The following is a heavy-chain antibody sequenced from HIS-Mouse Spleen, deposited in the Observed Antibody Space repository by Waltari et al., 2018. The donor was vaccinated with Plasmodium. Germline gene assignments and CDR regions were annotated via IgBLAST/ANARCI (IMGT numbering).Heavy chain of an antibody. V-gene: IGHV1-8*01. CDR3: ARRYFDL. J-gene: IGHJ2*01. Sequence: QVQLVQSGAEVKKPGASVKVSCKASGYTFTSYDINWVRQATGKGVEWMGWMNPNSGNKGYAQKFQGRVNMTRNNSISTAYMELSSLRSEDTAVYYCARRYFDLWGRGTLVTVSS. CDR2: MNPNSGNK. CDR1: GYTFTSYD.